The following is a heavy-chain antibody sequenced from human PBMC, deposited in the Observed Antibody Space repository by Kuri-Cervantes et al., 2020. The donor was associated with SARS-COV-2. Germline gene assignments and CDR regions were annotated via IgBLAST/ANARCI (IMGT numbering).Heavy chain of an antibody. J-gene: IGHJ4*02. D-gene: IGHD6-13*01. V-gene: IGHV2-5*02. CDR1: GFSLSTSGVG. Sequence: SGPTLAKPTQTLTLTCTFSGFSLSTSGVGVGWIRQPPGKALEWPALIYWDDDKRYSPSLKSRLTITKDTSKNQVVLTMTNMDPVDTATYYCARMAAAGTRYDYWGQGTLVTVSS. CDR2: IYWDDDK. CDR3: ARMAAAGTRYDY.